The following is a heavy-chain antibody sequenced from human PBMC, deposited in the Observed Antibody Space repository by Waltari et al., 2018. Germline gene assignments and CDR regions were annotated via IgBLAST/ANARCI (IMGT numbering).Heavy chain of an antibody. D-gene: IGHD2-21*01. CDR1: GASLISSSHY. J-gene: IGHJ4*02. CDR2: VYYTGIA. V-gene: IGHV4-39*01. CDR3: ARHERGWQVVMNSHFDY. Sequence: HLQESGPKLVKPSETLSLICSVSGASLISSSHYWGWVRQPPGRGMEWIGNVYYTGIAFYNPSLRSRVNMSVDTSKNEFSLSLTAVTAADTSVYFCARHERGWQVVMNSHFDYWGQGILVSVSS.